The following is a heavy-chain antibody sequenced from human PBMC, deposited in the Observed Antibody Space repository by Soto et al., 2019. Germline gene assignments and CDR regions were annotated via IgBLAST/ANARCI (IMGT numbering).Heavy chain of an antibody. V-gene: IGHV4-34*02. CDR3: SRGRDPPQGGRT. Sequence: QVQLQQWGAGLLKPSETLSLTCAVHSGSFSSYYCTWTRQPPGKVLEWIGEIHPSGDTDYNPSLINRVTISPETSKSQFSLRLTSVTAADTAVYFCSRGRDPPQGGRTWGQGTLVTVSS. CDR2: IHPSGDT. J-gene: IGHJ5*02. CDR1: SGSFSSYY. D-gene: IGHD3-16*01.